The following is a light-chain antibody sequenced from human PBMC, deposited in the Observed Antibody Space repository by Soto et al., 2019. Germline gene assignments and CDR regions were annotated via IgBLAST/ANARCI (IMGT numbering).Light chain of an antibody. Sequence: QSALTQPPSAPGSPGQSVTISCTGTSSDVGGYDLVSWYQQHPGKAPKLILYEVAKRPSGVPARFSGSKSGNTASLTVSGLQADDESDYYCSSFAGNNNLFGGGTKLTVL. V-gene: IGLV2-8*01. CDR3: SSFAGNNNL. J-gene: IGLJ2*01. CDR2: EVA. CDR1: SSDVGGYDL.